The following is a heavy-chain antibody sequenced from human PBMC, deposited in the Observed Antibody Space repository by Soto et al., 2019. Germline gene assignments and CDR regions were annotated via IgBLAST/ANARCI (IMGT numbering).Heavy chain of an antibody. D-gene: IGHD3-3*01. CDR2: IYYSGNT. J-gene: IGHJ5*02. CDR1: GGSISSSSYY. V-gene: IGHV4-39*01. Sequence: SETLSLTCTVSGGSISSSSYYWGWIRQPPGKGLEWIGSIYYSGNTYYNPSLKSRVTIFVDTSQNQFSLRLTSVTAADTAVYYCARRFWSGYSTGAGTSFDPWGQGTLVTVSS. CDR3: ARRFWSGYSTGAGTSFDP.